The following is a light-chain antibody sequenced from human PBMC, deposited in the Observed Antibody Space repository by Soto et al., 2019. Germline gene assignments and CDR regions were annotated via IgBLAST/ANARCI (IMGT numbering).Light chain of an antibody. CDR3: HQNYNLPPWT. CDR2: AAS. J-gene: IGKJ1*01. Sequence: DIQMTQSPPSLSASVGDTITITCRASQTISTYLDWYQVTPGKAPKILIYAASTLQDGVPSRFSGSGSGTYFTLTINSLQPEDSATYYCHQNYNLPPWTFGQGTKVEIK. V-gene: IGKV1-39*01. CDR1: QTISTY.